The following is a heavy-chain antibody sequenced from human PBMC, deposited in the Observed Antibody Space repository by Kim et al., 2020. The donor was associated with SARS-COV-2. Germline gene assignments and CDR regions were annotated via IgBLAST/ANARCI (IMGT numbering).Heavy chain of an antibody. V-gene: IGHV3-30*18. CDR1: GFTFSSYG. D-gene: IGHD3-16*01. J-gene: IGHJ5*02. CDR2: ISYDGSNK. CDR3: AKVPARLQNDSPEQTFDP. Sequence: GGSLRLSCAASGFTFSSYGMHWVRQAPGKGLEWVAVISYDGSNKYYADSVKGRFTISRDNSKNTLYLQMNSLRAEDTAVYYCAKVPARLQNDSPEQTFDPWGQGTLVTVSS.